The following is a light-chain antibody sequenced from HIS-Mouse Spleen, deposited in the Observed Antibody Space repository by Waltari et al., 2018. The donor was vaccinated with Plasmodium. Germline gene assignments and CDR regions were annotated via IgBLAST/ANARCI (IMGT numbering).Light chain of an antibody. CDR1: SSEVGGYNY. CDR3: SAYAGSNKLV. V-gene: IGLV2-8*01. J-gene: IGLJ2*01. Sequence: QSALTQPPSASGSPGQSVTISCTGTSSEVGGYNYVSGYQQHPGTAPNLMIYEVSKRPTGAPVRCSGARSGNTPSLTVAGLQAEDEADYYSSAYAGSNKLVFGGGTKLTVL. CDR2: EVS.